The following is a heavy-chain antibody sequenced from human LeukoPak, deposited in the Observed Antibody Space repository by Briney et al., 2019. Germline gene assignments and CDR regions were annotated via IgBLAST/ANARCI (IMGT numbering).Heavy chain of an antibody. CDR1: GFTFGNYA. CDR3: AKSRIVVVTAIDY. V-gene: IGHV3-23*01. CDR2: ITGSGDST. Sequence: GGSLRLSCVASGFTFGNYAMSWVRQAPGKGLEWVSAITGSGDSTFNADSVKGRFTISRDNSKNTLHLQMNNLRAEHTAIYYCAKSRIVVVTAIDYWGQGILVTVSS. J-gene: IGHJ4*02. D-gene: IGHD2-21*02.